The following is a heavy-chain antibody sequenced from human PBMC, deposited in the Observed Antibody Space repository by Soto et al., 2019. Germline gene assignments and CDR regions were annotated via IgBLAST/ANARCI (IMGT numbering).Heavy chain of an antibody. D-gene: IGHD3-22*01. CDR3: ARDLTETYYYDSSGYTHAFDI. V-gene: IGHV1-69*13. J-gene: IGHJ3*02. CDR1: GGTFSSYA. Sequence: ASVKVSCKASGGTFSSYAISWVRQAPGQGLEWMGGIIPIFGTANYAQKFQGRVTITADESTSTAYMELSSLRSEDTAVYYCARDLTETYYYDSSGYTHAFDIWGQGTMVTVSS. CDR2: IIPIFGTA.